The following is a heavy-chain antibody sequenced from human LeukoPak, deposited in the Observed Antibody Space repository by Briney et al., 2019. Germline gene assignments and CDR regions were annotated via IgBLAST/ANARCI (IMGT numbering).Heavy chain of an antibody. J-gene: IGHJ4*02. V-gene: IGHV3-9*01. D-gene: IGHD3-16*01. Sequence: GRSLRLSCAASGFTFDDYAMQWVRHAPGKGREGVLGISWNSGSIVYADSVKGRFTISRDNAKNSLYLQMNSLRAEDTALYYCAKEDRRGRHFDYWGQGTLVTVSS. CDR2: ISWNSGSI. CDR1: GFTFDDYA. CDR3: AKEDRRGRHFDY.